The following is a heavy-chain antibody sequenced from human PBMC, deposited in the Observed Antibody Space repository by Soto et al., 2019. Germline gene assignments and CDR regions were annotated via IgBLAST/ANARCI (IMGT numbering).Heavy chain of an antibody. J-gene: IGHJ6*02. V-gene: IGHV4-34*01. Sequence: TSETLSLTCAVYGGSFSGYYWSWIRQPPGKGLEWIGEINHSGSTNYNPSLKSRVTISVDTSKNQFSLKLSSVTAADTAVYYCARVRGYDFWSGYYYYYYYGMDVWGQGTTVTVSS. CDR3: ARVRGYDFWSGYYYYYYYGMDV. CDR1: GGSFSGYY. D-gene: IGHD3-3*01. CDR2: INHSGST.